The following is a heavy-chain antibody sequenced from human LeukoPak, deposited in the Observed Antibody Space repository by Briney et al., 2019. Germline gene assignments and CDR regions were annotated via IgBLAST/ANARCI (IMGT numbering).Heavy chain of an antibody. Sequence: PSETLSLTCTVSGGSISSRSYYWGWIRQPPGKGLVWIGKISDSGNSYYSPSLRSRVTISIDTSKNQFSLKLSSVTATDTAVYYCAGGEKVLDYFDYWGQGTLVTVSS. D-gene: IGHD3-16*01. CDR2: ISDSGNS. CDR1: GGSISSRSYY. CDR3: AGGEKVLDYFDY. J-gene: IGHJ4*02. V-gene: IGHV4-39*01.